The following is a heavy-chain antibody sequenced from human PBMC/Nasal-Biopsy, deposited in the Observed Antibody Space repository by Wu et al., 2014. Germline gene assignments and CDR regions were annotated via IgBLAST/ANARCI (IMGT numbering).Heavy chain of an antibody. CDR2: VSGSGDST. CDR3: AGEGLGYCSGGTCKQDVFHI. Sequence: LRLSCAASGFDFGGYTMSWVRQAPGKGLEWVSTVSGSGDSTYYADSVKGRFTISRDNSKYTLYLQMNSLRAEDSAVYRCAGEGLGYCSGGTCKQDVFHIWGQGTMVTVSS. J-gene: IGHJ3*02. D-gene: IGHD2-15*01. CDR1: GFDFGGYT. V-gene: IGHV3-23*01.